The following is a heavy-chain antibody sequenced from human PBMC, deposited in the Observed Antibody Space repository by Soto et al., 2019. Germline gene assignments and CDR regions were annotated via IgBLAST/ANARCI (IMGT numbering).Heavy chain of an antibody. D-gene: IGHD6-19*01. CDR3: ARSPVAGTGWYYGMDV. J-gene: IGHJ6*02. V-gene: IGHV1-69*01. Sequence: QVQLVQSGAEVKKPGSSVKVSCKASGGTFSSYAISWVRQAPGQGLEWRGGIIPIFGTANYAQKFQGRVTITADESTSTAYMELSSLRSEDTAVYYCARSPVAGTGWYYGMDVWGQGTTVTVSS. CDR2: IIPIFGTA. CDR1: GGTFSSYA.